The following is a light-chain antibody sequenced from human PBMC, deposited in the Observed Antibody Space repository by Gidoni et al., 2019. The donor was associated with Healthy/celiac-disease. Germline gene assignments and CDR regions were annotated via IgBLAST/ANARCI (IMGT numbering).Light chain of an antibody. CDR2: GPP. J-gene: IGKJ5*01. V-gene: IGKV3-20*01. CDR1: QSVSSSY. CDR3: QQYGSSSIT. Sequence: EIVLTQSPGTLSLFPGERATLSCRASQSVSSSYLEWYQQKPGKAPRLLIYGPPSRATGIPDRFSGSGSGTDFTLTISRLEPEDFAVYYCQQYGSSSITFXQXTRLEIK.